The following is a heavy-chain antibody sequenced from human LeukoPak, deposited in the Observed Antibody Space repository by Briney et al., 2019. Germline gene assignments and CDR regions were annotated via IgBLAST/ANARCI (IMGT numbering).Heavy chain of an antibody. CDR1: GFTFSSYS. J-gene: IGHJ5*02. Sequence: KTGGSLRLSCAASGFTFSSYSMNWVRQAPGKGLEWVSSISSSSSYIYYADSVKGRFTISRDNAKNSLYLQMNSLRAEDTAVYYCARVATTSSSWYVSVANWFDPWGQGTLVTVSS. CDR3: ARVATTSSSWYVSVANWFDP. CDR2: ISSSSSYI. D-gene: IGHD6-13*01. V-gene: IGHV3-21*01.